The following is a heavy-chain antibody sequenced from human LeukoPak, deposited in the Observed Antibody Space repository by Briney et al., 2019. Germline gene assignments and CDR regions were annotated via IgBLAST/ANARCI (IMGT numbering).Heavy chain of an antibody. D-gene: IGHD6-19*01. Sequence: GRSLRLSCAASGFTFSSYAMHWVRQAPGKGLEWVAVISYDGSNKYYADSVKGRFTISRDNSKNTLYLQMNSLGAEDTAVYYCARDPQWLVSSFDYWGQGTLVTVSS. CDR3: ARDPQWLVSSFDY. V-gene: IGHV3-30-3*01. CDR1: GFTFSSYA. CDR2: ISYDGSNK. J-gene: IGHJ4*02.